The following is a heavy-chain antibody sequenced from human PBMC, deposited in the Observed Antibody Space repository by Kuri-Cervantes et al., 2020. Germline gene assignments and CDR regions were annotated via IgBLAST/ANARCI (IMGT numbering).Heavy chain of an antibody. CDR3: ARVGNDSSGYPLDY. V-gene: IGHV4-59*12. CDR2: IYYSGST. CDR1: GGSISSYY. D-gene: IGHD3-22*01. Sequence: SETLSLTCTVSGGSISSYYWSWIRQPPGKGLEWIGYIYYSGSTNYNPSLKSRVTISVDTSKNQFSLKLSSVTAADTAVYYCARVGNDSSGYPLDYWGQGTLVTVSS. J-gene: IGHJ4*02.